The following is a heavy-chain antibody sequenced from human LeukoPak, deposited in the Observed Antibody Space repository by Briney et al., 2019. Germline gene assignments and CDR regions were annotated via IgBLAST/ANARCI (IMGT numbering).Heavy chain of an antibody. CDR1: GYTFTGYY. CDR3: ARGTWYYGSGSYRYFDY. V-gene: IGHV1-2*02. J-gene: IGHJ4*02. Sequence: ASVKVSCKASGYTFTGYYMHWVRQAPGQGLEWMGWINPNSGGTNYAQKFQGRVTMTRDTSISTAYMELSRLRSDDTAVYYCARGTWYYGSGSYRYFDYWGQGTLVTVSS. D-gene: IGHD3-10*01. CDR2: INPNSGGT.